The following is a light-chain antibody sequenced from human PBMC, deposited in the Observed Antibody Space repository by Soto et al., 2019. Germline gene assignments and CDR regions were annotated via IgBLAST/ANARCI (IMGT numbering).Light chain of an antibody. Sequence: EMGLTQSPGTLSLSPGERATLSCSASQSVSSSYLAWYQQKPGQAPRLLIYGASSRATGIPDRFSGSGSGTDFTLTSSRLEPEDFAVYYCQQYGSSPQYTFGQGTKLEIK. J-gene: IGKJ2*01. V-gene: IGKV3-20*01. CDR1: QSVSSSY. CDR3: QQYGSSPQYT. CDR2: GAS.